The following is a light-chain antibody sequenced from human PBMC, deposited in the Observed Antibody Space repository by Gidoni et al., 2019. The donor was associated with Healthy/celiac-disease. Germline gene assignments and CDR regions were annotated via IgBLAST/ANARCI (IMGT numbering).Light chain of an antibody. CDR2: KAS. V-gene: IGKV1-5*03. CDR3: QQYNRYSWT. CDR1: QSISSW. J-gene: IGKJ1*01. Sequence: DIQMTRSPSTLSASVGDRVTITCRASQSISSWLAWYKHKPGKAPKLLISKASSLESGVPSRFSGSGSGIAFTLTIRSLQPYDFSTYYCQQYNRYSWTFGQGTKVEIK.